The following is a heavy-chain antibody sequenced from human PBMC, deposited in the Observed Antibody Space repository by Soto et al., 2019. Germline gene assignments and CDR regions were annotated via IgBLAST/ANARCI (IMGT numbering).Heavy chain of an antibody. Sequence: QVQLVESGGGVVQPGTSLRLSCAVSGFPFSTYGFHWVRQPPGKGLEWVAVIVRDGSAKYHADSVEGRFTISRDNSKDTLYLHMNSLRAEDTDVYYCARDDAFGNENGFDVWGQGTMVTVSS. CDR2: IVRDGSAK. J-gene: IGHJ3*01. V-gene: IGHV3-33*01. CDR1: GFPFSTYG. D-gene: IGHD1-1*01. CDR3: ARDDAFGNENGFDV.